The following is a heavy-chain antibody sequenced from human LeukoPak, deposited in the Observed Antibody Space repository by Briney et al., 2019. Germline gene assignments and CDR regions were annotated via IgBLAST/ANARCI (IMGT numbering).Heavy chain of an antibody. CDR3: ARLGSVGYYNYQYMDI. V-gene: IGHV4-34*01. J-gene: IGHJ6*03. D-gene: IGHD3-10*01. CDR1: GGSFSGYY. CDR2: INDIGNT. Sequence: SETLSLTCAVYGGSFSGYYWSWIRHPPGKGMEWNGVINDIGNTNYDPSLRSRVTISVDTSKNQFSLSLTSATAADTAVYFCARLGSVGYYNYQYMDIWGNGTTVTVSS.